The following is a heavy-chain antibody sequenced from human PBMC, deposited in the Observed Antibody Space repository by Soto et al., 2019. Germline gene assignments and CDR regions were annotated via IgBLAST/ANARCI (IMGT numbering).Heavy chain of an antibody. J-gene: IGHJ4*02. V-gene: IGHV3-53*01. D-gene: IGHD3-22*01. CDR1: GFTVSSNY. CDR3: ARGYGDDSSGYYFDY. CDR2: IYSGGST. Sequence: GSLRLSCAASGFTVSSNYMSWVRQAPGKGLEWVSVIYSGGSTYYADSVKGRFTISRDNSKNTLYLQMNSLRAEDTAVYYCARGYGDDSSGYYFDYWGQGTLVTVSS.